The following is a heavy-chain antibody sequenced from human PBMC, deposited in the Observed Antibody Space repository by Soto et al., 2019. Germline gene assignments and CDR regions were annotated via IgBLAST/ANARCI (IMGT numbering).Heavy chain of an antibody. CDR2: IYHSGTT. J-gene: IGHJ4*02. Sequence: SETLSLTCTVSGDSITGSYWSWIRQPPGKTLEWIGYIYHSGTTTYNPSLKSRVSISVDTSKNQCSLRLTSVIAADTAVYYCARDMPYAAGSLAGCDYWGQGXLVTVYS. CDR3: ARDMPYAAGSLAGCDY. V-gene: IGHV4-59*01. D-gene: IGHD1-26*01. CDR1: GDSITGSY.